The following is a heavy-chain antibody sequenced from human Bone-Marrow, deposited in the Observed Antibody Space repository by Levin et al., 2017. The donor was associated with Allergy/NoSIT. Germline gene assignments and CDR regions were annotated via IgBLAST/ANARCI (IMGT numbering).Heavy chain of an antibody. CDR3: ARHPNGLVAFDV. Sequence: KSSETLSLTCTVSGGSINNYYWSWIRQPPGEGLEWIAYIFYNGYASYSPSLKSRVTISVDTSNNQFSLRLSSVTAADTALYYCARHPNGLVAFDVWGQGTVVTVSS. V-gene: IGHV4-59*08. CDR2: IFYNGYA. D-gene: IGHD2-8*02. CDR1: GGSINNYY. J-gene: IGHJ3*01.